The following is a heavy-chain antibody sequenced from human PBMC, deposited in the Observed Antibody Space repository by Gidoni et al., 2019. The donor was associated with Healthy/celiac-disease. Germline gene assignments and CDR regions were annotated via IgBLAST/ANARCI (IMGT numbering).Heavy chain of an antibody. CDR1: GFTFSSYS. Sequence: EVQLVESGGGLVKPGGSLRLSCAASGFTFSSYSMNWVRQAPGKGLEWVSSISSSSSYIYYADSVKGRFTISRDNAKNSLYLQMNSLRAEETAVYYCARDITIANFDYWGQGTLVTVSS. CDR2: ISSSSSYI. D-gene: IGHD3-3*01. V-gene: IGHV3-21*01. J-gene: IGHJ4*02. CDR3: ARDITIANFDY.